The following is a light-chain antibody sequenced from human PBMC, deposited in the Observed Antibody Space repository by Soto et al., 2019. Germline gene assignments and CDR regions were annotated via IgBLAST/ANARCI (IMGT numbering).Light chain of an antibody. CDR3: AAWDDSLSGLYV. CDR2: RND. J-gene: IGLJ1*01. CDR1: SSNIGRNY. V-gene: IGLV1-47*01. Sequence: QSVLTQPPSASGTPGQRVTISFSGSSSNIGRNYVYWYQQLPGTAPKLLIYRNDQRPSGVPDRLSGSKSGTSASLAISGLRSEDEADYYCAAWDDSLSGLYVFGTGTKLTVL.